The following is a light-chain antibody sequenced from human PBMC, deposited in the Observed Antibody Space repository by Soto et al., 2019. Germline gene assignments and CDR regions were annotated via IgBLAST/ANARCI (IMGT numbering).Light chain of an antibody. CDR1: ESVGTN. Sequence: EIVMTQSPDTLSVSPGDRATLSCRASESVGTNVAWFQQRPGQAPRLLIYGASTRVAGIPARLSGSGSETEFTLTISSLQSEDFAIYHCQQWIRWTFGQGTRLEL. CDR2: GAS. V-gene: IGKV3-15*01. CDR3: QQWIRWT. J-gene: IGKJ1*01.